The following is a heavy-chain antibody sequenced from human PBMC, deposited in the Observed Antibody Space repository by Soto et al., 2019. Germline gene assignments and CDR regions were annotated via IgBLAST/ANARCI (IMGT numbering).Heavy chain of an antibody. CDR3: ARDWKRITIFGVATRAFDI. Sequence: EVQLVESGGGLVQPGGSLRLSCAASGFTFSSYSMNWVRQAPGKGLEWVSYISTSSSTIYYADSVKGRFTISRDNAKNSLYLQMNSLRAEDTAVYYCARDWKRITIFGVATRAFDIWAKGQWSPSLQ. V-gene: IGHV3-48*01. CDR1: GFTFSSYS. D-gene: IGHD3-3*01. J-gene: IGHJ3*02. CDR2: ISTSSSTI.